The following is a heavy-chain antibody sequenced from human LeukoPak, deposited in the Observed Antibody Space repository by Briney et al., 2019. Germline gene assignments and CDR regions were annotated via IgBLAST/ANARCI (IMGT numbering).Heavy chain of an antibody. D-gene: IGHD1-7*01. CDR3: ARRRNWNYEFDY. V-gene: IGHV3-23*01. CDR1: GFTFSGYA. CDR2: INGNGGGT. Sequence: GGSLRLSCAASGFTFSGYAMSWVRQAPGKGLEWVSAINGNGGGTYYAEAVKGRFSISRDNSKNTLSLQMSSLRAEDTAVYYCARRRNWNYEFDYWGQGTLVTVSS. J-gene: IGHJ4*02.